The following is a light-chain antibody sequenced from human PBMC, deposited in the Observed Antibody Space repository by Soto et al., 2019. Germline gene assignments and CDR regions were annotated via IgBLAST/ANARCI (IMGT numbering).Light chain of an antibody. Sequence: DIQMPQSPSSLSASVGDRVAITCGASQSISSYLSWYQQKPGKAPKLMIYAASSLQSGVPSRFSGSGSGTECTLTISSLQPEDVATYYCQQSYRTPLTLGGGTKVDIK. V-gene: IGKV1-39*01. CDR3: QQSYRTPLT. J-gene: IGKJ4*01. CDR1: QSISSY. CDR2: AAS.